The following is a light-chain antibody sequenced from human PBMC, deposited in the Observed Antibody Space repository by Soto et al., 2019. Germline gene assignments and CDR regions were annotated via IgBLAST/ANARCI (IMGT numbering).Light chain of an antibody. CDR3: QSYDTSPSGYV. V-gene: IGLV3-9*01. CDR1: KIGNTD. Sequence: SYELTQPLSVSAALGQTASITCGGNKIGNTDVHWYQQKPGQAPVLVIYKDRNRPSGIPERFSGSNSGNTATLTISRAQAGDEADYYCQSYDTSPSGYVFGTGTKLTVL. J-gene: IGLJ1*01. CDR2: KDR.